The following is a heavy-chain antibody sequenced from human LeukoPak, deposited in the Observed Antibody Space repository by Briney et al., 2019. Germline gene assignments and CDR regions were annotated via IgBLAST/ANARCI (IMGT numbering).Heavy chain of an antibody. CDR3: ARVENYYYMDV. CDR2: IYYSGST. Sequence: SETLSLTCTVSGGSISSYYWSWIRQPPGKGLEWIGYIYYSGSTNYNPSLKSRVTISVDTSKNQFSLKLSSVTAADTAVYYCARVENYYYMDVWGKGTTVIVSS. J-gene: IGHJ6*03. V-gene: IGHV4-59*01. CDR1: GGSISSYY.